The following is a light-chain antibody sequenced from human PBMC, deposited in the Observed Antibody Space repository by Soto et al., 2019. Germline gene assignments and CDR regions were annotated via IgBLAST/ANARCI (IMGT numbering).Light chain of an antibody. CDR2: GAS. J-gene: IGKJ1*01. CDR3: QQYGCSRP. V-gene: IGKV3-20*01. CDR1: QSVSSSY. Sequence: EIVLTQSPGTLSLSPGERATLSCRASQSVSSSYLAWYQQKPGQAPRLLIYGASSRATGIPDRFSGGGSGTDFTLTISRLEPEDFAVYYRQQYGCSRPFGQGPKVDIK.